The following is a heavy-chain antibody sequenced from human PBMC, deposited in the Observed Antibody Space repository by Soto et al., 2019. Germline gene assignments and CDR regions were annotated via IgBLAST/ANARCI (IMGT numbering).Heavy chain of an antibody. V-gene: IGHV1-2*04. J-gene: IGHJ6*03. CDR3: ERYRVHGAGSPGYYYYYMDV. Sequence: DSVKVSCKASGGTFSSHTISWVRQAPGQGLEWMGWINPNSGGTNYAQKFQGWVTMTRDTSISTAYMELSRLRYDDKAVYYCERYRVHGAGSPGYYYYYMDVWGKXTTGTVSS. CDR1: GGTFSSHT. D-gene: IGHD1-1*01. CDR2: INPNSGGT.